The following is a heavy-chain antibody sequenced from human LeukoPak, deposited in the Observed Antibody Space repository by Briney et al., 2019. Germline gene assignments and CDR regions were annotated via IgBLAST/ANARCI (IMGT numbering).Heavy chain of an antibody. J-gene: IGHJ4*02. Sequence: ASVKVSCKASGYTFTSYGISWVRQAPGQGLEWMGWISAYNGNTNYAQKLQGRVTMTTDTSTSTAYMELRSLRSDDTAVYYCARPVYGSGSYYFDYWGQGTLVTVSS. V-gene: IGHV1-18*01. D-gene: IGHD3-10*01. CDR3: ARPVYGSGSYYFDY. CDR2: ISAYNGNT. CDR1: GYTFTSYG.